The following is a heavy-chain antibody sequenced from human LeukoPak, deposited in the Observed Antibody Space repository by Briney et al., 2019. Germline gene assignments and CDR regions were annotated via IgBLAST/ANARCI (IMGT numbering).Heavy chain of an antibody. J-gene: IGHJ6*02. CDR3: ARDRDFWSGYCTLYYGMDV. D-gene: IGHD3-3*01. CDR1: GGSISSYY. CDR2: IYTSGST. Sequence: SETLSLTCTVSGGSISSYYWSWIRQPAGKGLEWIGRIYTSGSTNYNPSLKSRVTMSVDTSKNQFSLKLGSVTAADTAVYYCARDRDFWSGYCTLYYGMDVWGQGTTVTVSS. V-gene: IGHV4-4*07.